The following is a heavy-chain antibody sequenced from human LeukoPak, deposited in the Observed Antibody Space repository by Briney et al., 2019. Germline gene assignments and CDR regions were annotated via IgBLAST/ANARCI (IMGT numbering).Heavy chain of an antibody. D-gene: IGHD3-10*01. Sequence: GGSLRLSCAASGFTFSSYGMHWVRQAPGKGLEWVAVIWYDGSNKYYADSVKGRFTISRDNSKNTLYLQMNSLRAEDTAVYYCARERVWFGESDYYYGMDVWGEGTTVTVSS. V-gene: IGHV3-33*01. CDR3: ARERVWFGESDYYYGMDV. CDR2: IWYDGSNK. CDR1: GFTFSSYG. J-gene: IGHJ6*04.